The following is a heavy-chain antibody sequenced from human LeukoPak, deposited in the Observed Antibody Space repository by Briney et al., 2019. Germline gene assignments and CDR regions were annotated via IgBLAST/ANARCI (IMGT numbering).Heavy chain of an antibody. Sequence: PGGSLRLSCAASGFTFSSYGMNWVRQPPGKGLEWVSYISSGRPNINYADSVRGRFTISRDNAKSSLYLQMNNLRVEDTAVYYCARGGAARPDYWGQGTLVTVSS. CDR1: GFTFSSYG. J-gene: IGHJ4*02. CDR2: ISSGRPNI. V-gene: IGHV3-48*04. CDR3: ARGGAARPDY. D-gene: IGHD6-6*01.